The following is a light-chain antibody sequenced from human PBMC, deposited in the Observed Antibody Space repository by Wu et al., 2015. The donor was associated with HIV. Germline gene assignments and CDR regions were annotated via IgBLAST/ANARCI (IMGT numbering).Light chain of an antibody. CDR3: QQYNNWPRT. CDR2: DAS. CDR1: QNIITN. J-gene: IGKJ1*01. V-gene: IGKV3-15*01. Sequence: EIVMTQSPATLSVSPGERATLSCRASQNIITNLVWYQQKPGQAPRLLIHDASTRATGIPVRFSGSGSGTDFTLTIDSMQSEDFAVYYCQQYNNWPRTFGQGTKVEIK.